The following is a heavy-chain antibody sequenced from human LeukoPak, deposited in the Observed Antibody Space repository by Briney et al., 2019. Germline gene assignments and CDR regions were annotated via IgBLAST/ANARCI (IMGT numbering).Heavy chain of an antibody. CDR1: GFTFSSYG. CDR2: IRYDGSNK. D-gene: IGHD1-26*01. V-gene: IGHV3-30*02. Sequence: GGSLRLSCAASGFTFSSYGMHWVRQAPGKGLEWVAFIRYDGSNKYYADSVKGRFTISRDNSKNTLYLQMNSLRAEDTAVYYCAKDRGSWELLDYWGQGTLVTVSS. CDR3: AKDRGSWELLDY. J-gene: IGHJ4*02.